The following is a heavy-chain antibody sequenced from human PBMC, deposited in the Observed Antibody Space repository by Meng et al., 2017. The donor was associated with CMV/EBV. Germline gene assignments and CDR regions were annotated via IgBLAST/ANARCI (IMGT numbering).Heavy chain of an antibody. D-gene: IGHD2-2*02. Sequence: ASVKVSCKASGYTFTSYDINWVRQATGQGLEWMGWMNPNSGNTGYAQKFQGRVTMTRDTSTSTVYMELSSLRSEDTAVYYCARDRVVVVPAAILENSYYYYGMDVWGQGTTVTVSS. V-gene: IGHV1-8*02. CDR1: GYTFTSYD. CDR3: ARDRVVVVPAAILENSYYYYGMDV. CDR2: MNPNSGNT. J-gene: IGHJ6*02.